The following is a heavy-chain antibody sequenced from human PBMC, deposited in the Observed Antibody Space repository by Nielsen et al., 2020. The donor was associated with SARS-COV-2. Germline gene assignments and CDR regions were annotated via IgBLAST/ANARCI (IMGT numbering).Heavy chain of an antibody. D-gene: IGHD1-26*01. CDR1: GGSVSSGNYY. J-gene: IGHJ3*02. Sequence: SETLSLTCTVSGGSVSSGNYYWSWIRQPPGKGLEWIGYIHYSGSTKYNPSLKSRVTISVDTSKNQFCLKLSSVTAADTAVYYCARELNGEVLSYSHAFDIWGQGTMVTVSS. V-gene: IGHV4-61*01. CDR3: ARELNGEVLSYSHAFDI. CDR2: IHYSGST.